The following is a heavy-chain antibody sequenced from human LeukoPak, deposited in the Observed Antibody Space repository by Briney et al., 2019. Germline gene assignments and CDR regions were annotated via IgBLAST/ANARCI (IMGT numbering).Heavy chain of an antibody. D-gene: IGHD3-10*01. CDR3: AREIMYGSAYDY. Sequence: GGSLRLSCAASGFTFSSNWMSWVRQAPGKGREWVANIKQDGSEKFHVDSVKGRFTISRDKAKNSLYLQMNSLRAEDTAVYYWAREIMYGSAYDYWGQGTLVTVSS. CDR1: GFTFSSNW. V-gene: IGHV3-7*01. J-gene: IGHJ4*02. CDR2: IKQDGSEK.